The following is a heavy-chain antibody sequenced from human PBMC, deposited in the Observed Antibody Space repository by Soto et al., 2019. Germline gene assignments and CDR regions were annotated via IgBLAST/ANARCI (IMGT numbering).Heavy chain of an antibody. CDR2: ISAYNGNT. CDR1: GYTFTSYG. CDR3: ARDQLGLWFGEPRFDY. Sequence: QVQLVQSGAEVKKPGASVKVSCKASGYTFTSYGISWVRQAPGQGLEWMGWISAYNGNTNYAQKLQGRVTMTTDTSTSTAYMELRSLRPDDTAVYYCARDQLGLWFGEPRFDYWGQGTLVTVSS. J-gene: IGHJ4*02. D-gene: IGHD3-10*01. V-gene: IGHV1-18*04.